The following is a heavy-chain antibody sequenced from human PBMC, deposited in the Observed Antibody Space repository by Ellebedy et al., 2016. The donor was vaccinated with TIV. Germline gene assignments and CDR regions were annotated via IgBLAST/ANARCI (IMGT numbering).Heavy chain of an antibody. CDR3: AGTRGYGYVY. CDR2: ISHSGSG. D-gene: IGHD5-18*01. J-gene: IGHJ4*02. Sequence: ESLKISCAASGFTFSSYGMHWVRQSPEKGLEWLGEISHSGSGNYNPSLESRLTISVDKSSNQFSLKLSYVTAADTAVYYCAGTRGYGYVYWGLGTLVTVSS. V-gene: IGHV4-34*08. CDR1: GFTFSSYG.